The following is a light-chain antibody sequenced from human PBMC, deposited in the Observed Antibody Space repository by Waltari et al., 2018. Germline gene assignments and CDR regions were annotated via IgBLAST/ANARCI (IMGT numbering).Light chain of an antibody. CDR3: QQYYSIPYT. V-gene: IGKV4-1*01. J-gene: IGKJ2*01. Sequence: DIVMTQSPDSLAVSLGERATINCKSSQNILYSSNSKNYLAWYQHQPGQPPKLLIYWASTLASGVPDRFSGSGSETDFTLTISSLQAEDVAVYYCQQYYSIPYTFGQGTKLEIK. CDR2: WAS. CDR1: QNILYSSNSKNY.